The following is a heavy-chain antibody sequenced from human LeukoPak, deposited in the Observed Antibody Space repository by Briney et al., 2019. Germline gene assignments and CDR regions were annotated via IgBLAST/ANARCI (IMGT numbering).Heavy chain of an antibody. CDR1: GGSISSYY. CDR2: IYYSGST. V-gene: IGHV4-59*01. CDR3: ARGYSSSWYRDYYYYYMDV. J-gene: IGHJ6*03. Sequence: TSETLSLTCTVSGGSISSYYWGWIRQPPGKGLEWIGYIYYSGSTNYNPSLKSRVTISVDTSKNQFSLKLSSVTAADTAVYYCARGYSSSWYRDYYYYYMDVWGKGTTVTVSS. D-gene: IGHD6-13*01.